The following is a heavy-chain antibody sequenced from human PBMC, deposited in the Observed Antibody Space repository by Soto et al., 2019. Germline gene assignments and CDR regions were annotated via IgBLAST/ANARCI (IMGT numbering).Heavy chain of an antibody. D-gene: IGHD3-22*01. CDR3: ASSTYYYDSSGYSWFGP. J-gene: IGHJ5*02. CDR2: IIPILGIA. CDR1: GGTFSSYT. Sequence: QVQLVQSGAEVKKPGSSVKVSCKASGGTFSSYTISWVRQAPGQGLEWMGRIIPILGIANYAQKFQGRVTITADKSTSTAYMELSSLRSEDTAVYYCASSTYYYDSSGYSWFGPWGQGTLVTVSS. V-gene: IGHV1-69*02.